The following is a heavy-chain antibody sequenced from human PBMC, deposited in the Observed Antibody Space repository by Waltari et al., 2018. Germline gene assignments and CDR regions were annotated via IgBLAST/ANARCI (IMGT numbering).Heavy chain of an antibody. Sequence: EVQLVESGGGLVQPGGSLRLSCAASGFTFSSYSMNWVRQAPGKGLELVSYISSSSSTIYYADAGKGRFTISRDNAKNSLYLQMNSLRVEDTAVYYCAKDKDSDVSFYYMDVWGKGTTVTVSS. CDR3: AKDKDSDVSFYYMDV. CDR2: ISSSSSTI. D-gene: IGHD1-26*01. J-gene: IGHJ6*03. CDR1: GFTFSSYS. V-gene: IGHV3-48*01.